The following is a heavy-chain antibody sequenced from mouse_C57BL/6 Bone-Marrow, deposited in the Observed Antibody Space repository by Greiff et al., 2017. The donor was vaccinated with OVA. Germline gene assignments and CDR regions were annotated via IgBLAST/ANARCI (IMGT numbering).Heavy chain of an antibody. CDR2: IDPSDSYT. D-gene: IGHD2-10*02. CDR1: GYTFTSYW. J-gene: IGHJ1*03. CDR3: ARFCSTVKYWYFDV. Sequence: QVQLQQPVAELVKPGASVKLSCKASGYTFTSYWMQWVKQRPGQGLEWIGEIDPSDSYTNYNQKFKGKATLTVDTSSSTAYMQLSSLTSEDSAVYYCARFCSTVKYWYFDVWGTGTTVTVSA. V-gene: IGHV1-50*01.